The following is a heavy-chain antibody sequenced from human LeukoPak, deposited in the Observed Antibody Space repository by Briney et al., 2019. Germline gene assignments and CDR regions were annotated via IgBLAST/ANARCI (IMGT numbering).Heavy chain of an antibody. D-gene: IGHD3-10*01. CDR3: TRGGLWFGAFLDH. Sequence: GGSLRLSCAASGFSFRSYWMNWVRQAPGKGLVWVSRIDSDGRSTTYADSVKGRFTISRDNAKNTLFLQMNSLRVEDTAVYYCTRGGLWFGAFLDHWGQGTRVTVSS. CDR1: GFSFRSYW. CDR2: IDSDGRST. J-gene: IGHJ4*02. V-gene: IGHV3-74*01.